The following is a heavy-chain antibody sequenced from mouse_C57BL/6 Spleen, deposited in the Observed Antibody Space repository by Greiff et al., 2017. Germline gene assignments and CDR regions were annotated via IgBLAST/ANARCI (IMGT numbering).Heavy chain of an antibody. CDR3: AREGVYSL. Sequence: VQLQESGAELVRPGTSVKVSCKASGYAFTNYLIEWVKQRPGQGLEWIGVIKPGSGGTNYNEKFKGKATLTADKSSSTAYMQLSSLTSEDSAVYFCAREGVYSLWGQGTLVTVSA. D-gene: IGHD1-1*01. CDR2: IKPGSGGT. V-gene: IGHV1-54*01. J-gene: IGHJ3*01. CDR1: GYAFTNYL.